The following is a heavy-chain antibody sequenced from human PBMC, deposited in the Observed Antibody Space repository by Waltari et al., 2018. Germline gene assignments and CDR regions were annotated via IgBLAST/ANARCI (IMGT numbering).Heavy chain of an antibody. D-gene: IGHD3-22*01. J-gene: IGHJ4*02. CDR3: ARNPRYDSPD. V-gene: IGHV3-53*01. Sequence: EVQLVESGGGLIQPGGSLRLSCAASGFTVSSNYMSWVRQAPGKGLEWVSVIYTAGSTYYADSVKGRFTISRDDSKNTLYLQVNSLRAEDTAVYYCARNPRYDSPDWGQGTLVTVSS. CDR2: IYTAGST. CDR1: GFTVSSNY.